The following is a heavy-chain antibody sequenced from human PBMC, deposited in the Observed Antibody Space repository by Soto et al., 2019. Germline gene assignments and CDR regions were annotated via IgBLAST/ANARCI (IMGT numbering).Heavy chain of an antibody. V-gene: IGHV3-23*01. CDR1: GFTFSRYA. CDR3: TTDSYFTLKLVRFDY. J-gene: IGHJ4*01. CDR2: ISGSSGST. Sequence: GGSLRLSCAASGFTFSRYAMGWVRQAPGKGLEWVSAISGSSGSTFYADSVRGRFTISRDNSKNTLYLQMNSLRAEDTAVYYCTTDSYFTLKLVRFDYWGLGTLVTVSS. D-gene: IGHD3-22*01.